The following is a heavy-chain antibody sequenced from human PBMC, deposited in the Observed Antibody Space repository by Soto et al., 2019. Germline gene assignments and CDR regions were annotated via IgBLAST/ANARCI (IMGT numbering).Heavy chain of an antibody. Sequence: QITLNESGPTVVRPTETLTLTCRFSGFSLTTSGVGVGWIRQSPGKAPEWLELIYWDDDKRYSASLKSRLTITTDTSKNQVVLTVSDLDPTDTATYYCAHRVLRTVFGLVTTTAIYFDFWGQGTPVAVSS. CDR1: GFSLTTSGVG. V-gene: IGHV2-5*02. CDR2: IYWDDDK. CDR3: AHRVLRTVFGLVTTTAIYFDF. J-gene: IGHJ4*02. D-gene: IGHD3-3*01.